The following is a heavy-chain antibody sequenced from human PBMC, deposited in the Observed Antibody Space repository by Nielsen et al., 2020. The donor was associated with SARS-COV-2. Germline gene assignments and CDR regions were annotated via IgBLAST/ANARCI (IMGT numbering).Heavy chain of an antibody. V-gene: IGHV4-31*03. CDR2: IYYSGST. D-gene: IGHD6-19*01. CDR3: ARDPAVAGDAVAAGGGATAPGVAFDI. Sequence: SETLSLTCTVSGGSISSGGYYWSWIRQHPGKGLEWIGYIYYSGSTYYNPSLKSRVTISVDTSKNQFSLKLSSVTAADTAVYYCARDPAVAGDAVAAGGGATAPGVAFDIWGQGTMVTVSS. CDR1: GGSISSGGYY. J-gene: IGHJ3*02.